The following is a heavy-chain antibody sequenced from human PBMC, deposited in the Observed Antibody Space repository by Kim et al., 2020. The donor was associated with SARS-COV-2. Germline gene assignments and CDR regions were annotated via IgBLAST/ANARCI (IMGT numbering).Heavy chain of an antibody. D-gene: IGHD1-26*01. Sequence: TIYYADSVKGRFTISRDNAKNSLYLQMNSLRAEDTAVYYCAAAPGGVFAIWGQGTMVTVSS. J-gene: IGHJ3*02. CDR2: TI. CDR3: AAAPGGVFAI. V-gene: IGHV3-48*04.